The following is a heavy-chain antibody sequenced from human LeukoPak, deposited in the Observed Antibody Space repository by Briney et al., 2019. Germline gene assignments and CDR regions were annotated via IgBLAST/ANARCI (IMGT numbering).Heavy chain of an antibody. V-gene: IGHV3-30*18. CDR2: ITYDGDNR. Sequence: PTGGSLRLSCAASGFTFSSYGMPWVRQAPGKGLEWVAVITYDGDNRHYADSVKGRFTISRDNSKNTLYLQMNSLRAEDTAVYYCAKADRGGIAVAEPFDYWGQGTLVTVSS. D-gene: IGHD6-19*01. J-gene: IGHJ4*02. CDR1: GFTFSSYG. CDR3: AKADRGGIAVAEPFDY.